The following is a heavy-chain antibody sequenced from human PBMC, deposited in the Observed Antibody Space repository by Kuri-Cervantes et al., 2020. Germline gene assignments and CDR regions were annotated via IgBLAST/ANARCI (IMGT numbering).Heavy chain of an antibody. CDR1: GFTFGDYA. D-gene: IGHD3-22*01. V-gene: IGHV3-49*03. Sequence: GESLKISCTASGFTFGDYAMSWFRQAPGKGLEWVGFIRSKAYGGTTEYAASVKGRFTISRDDSKSIAYLQMNSLKTEDTAVYYCTRVGRITTIVVDIEYYFDYWGQGTLVTVSS. CDR2: IRSKAYGGTT. CDR3: TRVGRITTIVVDIEYYFDY. J-gene: IGHJ4*02.